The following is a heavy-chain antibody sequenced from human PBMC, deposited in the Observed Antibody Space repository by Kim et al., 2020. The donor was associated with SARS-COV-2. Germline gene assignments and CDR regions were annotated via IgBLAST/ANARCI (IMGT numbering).Heavy chain of an antibody. Sequence: KGRFTISRDNAKNTLYLQMNSLRAEDTAVYYCARVNGSGSYAYYYYGMDVWGQGTTVTVSS. J-gene: IGHJ6*02. CDR3: ARVNGSGSYAYYYYGMDV. V-gene: IGHV3-74*01. D-gene: IGHD3-10*01.